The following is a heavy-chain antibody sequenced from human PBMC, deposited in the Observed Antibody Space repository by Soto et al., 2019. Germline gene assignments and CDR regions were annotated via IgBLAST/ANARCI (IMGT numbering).Heavy chain of an antibody. CDR3: VRKNPGTRPSDY. Sequence: GGSLRLSCAASGFTFDTYAMNWVRQAPGKGLAWVSAIGTDSNTYYADSVKGRFTISRDNSRTTLYLQMNSLRAEDTALYYCVRKNPGTRPSDYPGPGPLVTVS. CDR2: IGTDSNT. V-gene: IGHV3-23*01. CDR1: GFTFDTYA. J-gene: IGHJ4*01.